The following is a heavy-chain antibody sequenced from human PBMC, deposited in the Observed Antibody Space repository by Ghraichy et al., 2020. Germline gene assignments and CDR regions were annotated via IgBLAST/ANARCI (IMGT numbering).Heavy chain of an antibody. CDR1: GVTFRNFW. CDR2: IKPDGSDK. J-gene: IGHJ4*02. D-gene: IGHD7-27*01. CDR3: ALWGGGGFDY. V-gene: IGHV3-7*03. Sequence: GGSLRLSCAASGVTFRNFWMSWVRQAPGKGLECVANIKPDGSDKFYVDSLKGRFTISRDNAKNSLYLQMNSLGAEDTAVYYCALWGGGGFDYWGQGTLVTVSS.